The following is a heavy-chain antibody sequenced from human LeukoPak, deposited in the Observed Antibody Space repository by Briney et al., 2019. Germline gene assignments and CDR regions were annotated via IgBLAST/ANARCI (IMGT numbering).Heavy chain of an antibody. J-gene: IGHJ4*02. D-gene: IGHD2-2*02. CDR1: GYTFTGYY. CDR2: INPNSGGT. V-gene: IGHV1-2*02. Sequence: ASVKVSCKASGYTFTGYYMHWVRQAPGQGLEWMGWINPNSGGTNYAQKFQGRVTMTRDTSISTAYMELSRLRSDDTAVYYCARDLYCSSTSCYRPSPYWGQGTLVTVSS. CDR3: ARDLYCSSTSCYRPSPY.